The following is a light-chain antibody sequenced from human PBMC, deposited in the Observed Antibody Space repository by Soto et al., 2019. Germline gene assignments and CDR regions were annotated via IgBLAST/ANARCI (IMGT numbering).Light chain of an antibody. CDR1: SSDVGGYNF. CDR3: SSYTSSGTLEGV. V-gene: IGLV2-14*03. CDR2: DVS. Sequence: QSALTQPASVSGSPGQSITISCTGTSSDVGGYNFVSWYQQHPGTAPKLMIYDVSHRPSGVSNRFSGSKSGNTASLTISGLQADDEADYYCSSYTSSGTLEGVFGGGTKVTVL. J-gene: IGLJ3*02.